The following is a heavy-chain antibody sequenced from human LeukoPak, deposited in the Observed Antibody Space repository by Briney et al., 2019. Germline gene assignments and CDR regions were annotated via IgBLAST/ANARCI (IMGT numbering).Heavy chain of an antibody. J-gene: IGHJ5*02. CDR3: ARGGNYFSA. CDR2: ISNNGANK. V-gene: IGHV3-30-3*01. Sequence: PGGSLRLSCAASHSTFTHYSMHWVRRAPGQGLEWVAAISNNGANKHYAVSVKGRFTISRDNSNNTLYLQLSSLRVEDTAEYFCARGGNYFSAWGQGTQVTVSS. CDR1: HSTFTHYS. D-gene: IGHD5-24*01.